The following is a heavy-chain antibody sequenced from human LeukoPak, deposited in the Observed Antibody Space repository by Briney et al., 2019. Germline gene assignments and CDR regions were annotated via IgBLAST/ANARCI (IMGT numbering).Heavy chain of an antibody. CDR2: IRSNSDGGTI. CDR1: GFTFSNAW. J-gene: IGHJ5*02. CDR3: ATDFYDST. Sequence: PGGSLRLSCATSGFTFSNAWMNWVRQAPGKGLEWVGRIRSNSDGGTIDFAAPVKGRFTLSRDDSKTTLYLQMNSLQTEDTAVYYCATDFYDSTWGQGTLVTVSS. D-gene: IGHD3-22*01. V-gene: IGHV3-15*07.